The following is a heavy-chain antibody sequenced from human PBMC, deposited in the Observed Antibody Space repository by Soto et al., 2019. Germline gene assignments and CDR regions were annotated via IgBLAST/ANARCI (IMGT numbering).Heavy chain of an antibody. CDR3: ARGQVVNFANWFDP. V-gene: IGHV1-18*01. Sequence: QIQLLQSGAAVKRPGTSVKVSCQASVYTFTTYGIIWVRQAPGQVLKWMGWINPNSGHTTYAQNLHDRATMTTDTSTNTAYMELRLLRSADTAVYFCARGQVVNFANWFDPWGQGTLVTVSS. CDR2: INPNSGHT. CDR1: VYTFTTYG. J-gene: IGHJ5*02. D-gene: IGHD3-22*01.